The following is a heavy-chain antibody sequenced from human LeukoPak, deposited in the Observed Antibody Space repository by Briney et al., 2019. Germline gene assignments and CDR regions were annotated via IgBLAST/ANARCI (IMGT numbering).Heavy chain of an antibody. Sequence: GGSLRLSCAASGNYWMHWVRQAPGKGLVWVSQINSDGSWTSYADSVKGRFTISKDNAKNTVYLQMNNLRAEDTAVYYCVSFYEAYWGRGTLVTVSS. CDR1: GNYW. D-gene: IGHD2/OR15-2a*01. J-gene: IGHJ4*02. CDR2: INSDGSWT. V-gene: IGHV3-74*01. CDR3: VSFYEAY.